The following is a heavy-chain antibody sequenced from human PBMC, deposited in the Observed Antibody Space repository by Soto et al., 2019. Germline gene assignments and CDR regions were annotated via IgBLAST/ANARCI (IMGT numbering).Heavy chain of an antibody. Sequence: HLQESGPGLVAPSQTLSLRCTVSGDSIGTGAFYWTWIRQVPGNGLEWIGYVSVSGNAYYNPSLKSRVAMSIETSENQLSLTLLSVTAADAAVYFCGRALGGVSASGVDVWGHGTTVTVSS. CDR2: VSVSGNA. J-gene: IGHJ6*02. V-gene: IGHV4-31*03. D-gene: IGHD3-3*01. CDR1: GDSIGTGAFY. CDR3: GRALGGVSASGVDV.